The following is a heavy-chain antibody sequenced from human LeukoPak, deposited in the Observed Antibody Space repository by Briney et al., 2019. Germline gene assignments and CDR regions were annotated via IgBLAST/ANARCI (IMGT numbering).Heavy chain of an antibody. Sequence: GGSLRLSCAASGFTFSSYAMSWVRQAPGKGLEWVSAISGSGGSTYYADSVKGRFTISRDNSKDTLYLQMNSLRAEDTAVYYCAKGGYSSGWRNYFDYWGQGTLVTVSS. V-gene: IGHV3-23*01. CDR3: AKGGYSSGWRNYFDY. D-gene: IGHD6-19*01. CDR2: ISGSGGST. CDR1: GFTFSSYA. J-gene: IGHJ4*02.